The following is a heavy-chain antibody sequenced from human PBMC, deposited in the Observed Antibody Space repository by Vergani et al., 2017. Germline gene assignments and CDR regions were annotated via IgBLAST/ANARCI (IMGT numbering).Heavy chain of an antibody. CDR2: IYPGNSDT. CDR1: GYRFTSYW. D-gene: IGHD3-10*01. V-gene: IGHV5-51*01. CDR3: ARVFSMVRGVIYYGMDV. J-gene: IGHJ6*02. Sequence: EVQLVQSGAEVKKPGESLKISCKGSGYRFTSYWIGWVRQMPGKGLEWMGIIYPGNSDTSYSPSFQGQVTISADKSISTAYLQWSSLKASDTAMYYCARVFSMVRGVIYYGMDVWGQGTTVTVSS.